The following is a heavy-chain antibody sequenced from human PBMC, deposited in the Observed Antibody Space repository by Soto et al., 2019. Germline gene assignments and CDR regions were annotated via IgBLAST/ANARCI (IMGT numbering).Heavy chain of an antibody. J-gene: IGHJ4*02. CDR3: AKSLYSSGWSYFDY. CDR1: GFTFRNYG. V-gene: IGHV3-30*18. CDR2: ISYDENNK. Sequence: GGSLRLSCAASGFTFRNYGMHWVRQALGKGLEWVAVISYDENNKYYADSVKGRFTISRDNSKNTLYLQMDSLRAEDTVMYYCAKSLYSSGWSYFDYWGQGTLVTVSS. D-gene: IGHD6-19*01.